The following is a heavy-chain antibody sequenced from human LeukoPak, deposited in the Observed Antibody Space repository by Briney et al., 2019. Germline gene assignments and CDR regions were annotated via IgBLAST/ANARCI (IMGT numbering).Heavy chain of an antibody. CDR3: ARGPVTTFDY. CDR1: GGSISSSSYY. V-gene: IGHV4-39*07. D-gene: IGHD4-17*01. Sequence: PSETLSLTCTVSGGSISSSSYYWGWIRQPPGKGLEWIGSIYYSGSTYYNPSLKSRVTISVDTSKNQFSLKLSSVTAADTAVYYCARGPVTTFDYWGQGTLVTVSS. CDR2: IYYSGST. J-gene: IGHJ4*02.